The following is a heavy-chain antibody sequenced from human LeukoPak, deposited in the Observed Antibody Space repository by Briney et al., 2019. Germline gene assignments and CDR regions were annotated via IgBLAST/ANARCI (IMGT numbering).Heavy chain of an antibody. CDR1: GYTFTGYY. J-gene: IGHJ4*02. V-gene: IGHV1-2*02. CDR2: IYPNSGAT. CDR3: GTLLSNGPFDY. Sequence: ASVKVSCKASGYTFTGYYMHWVRQAPGQGLEWMGYIYPNSGATKYAQKFQGGVTMTRDTSISTAYMELSGLGSDDTAVYYCGTLLSNGPFDYWGQGSLVTVSS.